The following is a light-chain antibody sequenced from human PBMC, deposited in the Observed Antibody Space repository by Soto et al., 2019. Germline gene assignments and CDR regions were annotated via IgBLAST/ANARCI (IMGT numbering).Light chain of an antibody. Sequence: SVLTQPPSVSGAPGQTVTISCTGSNSNSGAGFDVHWYYQVPGTARTLLVSVKHHRPSGVPGRLSSSKSGPSASLAIAGLQAEDEAHYYFQSYESRVTAYVFGSGTKGTVL. J-gene: IGLJ1*01. CDR1: NSNSGAGFD. CDR2: VKH. CDR3: QSYESRVTAYV. V-gene: IGLV1-40*01.